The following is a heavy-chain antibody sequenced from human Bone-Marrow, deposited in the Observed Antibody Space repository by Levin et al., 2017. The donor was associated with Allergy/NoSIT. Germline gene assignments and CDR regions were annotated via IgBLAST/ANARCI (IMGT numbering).Heavy chain of an antibody. CDR1: GFSFSIYW. CDR2: MDRDGSEK. CDR3: ARGMLDDVLTGLDY. V-gene: IGHV3-7*01. Sequence: PGGSLRLSCSASGFSFSIYWMNWVRQAPGKGLEWVASMDRDGSEKYYVDSVKGRFTISRDNAHSSLYLQMNSLRGEDTAVYYCARGMLDDVLTGLDYWGQGSLVTVSS. D-gene: IGHD3-9*01. J-gene: IGHJ4*02.